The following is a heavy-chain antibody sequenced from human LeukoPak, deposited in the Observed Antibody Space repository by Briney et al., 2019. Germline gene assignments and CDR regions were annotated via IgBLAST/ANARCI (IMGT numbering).Heavy chain of an antibody. V-gene: IGHV3-7*01. CDR3: ARDTQEGGFDI. Sequence: GGSLRLSRAASGFTFSSYWMNRVRQAPGKGPEWVANIKEDGSEKYYVDSVKGRFTISRDNAKNSLYLQMNSLRAEDTALYYCARDTQEGGFDIWGQGTMVTVSS. CDR2: IKEDGSEK. J-gene: IGHJ3*02. CDR1: GFTFSSYW. D-gene: IGHD2-15*01.